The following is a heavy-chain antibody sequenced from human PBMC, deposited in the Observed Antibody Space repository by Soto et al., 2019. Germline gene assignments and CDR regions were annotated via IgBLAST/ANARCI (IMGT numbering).Heavy chain of an antibody. Sequence: GGSLRLSCSASGFTFSSYAMHWVRQAPGKGLEYVSAISSNGGSTYYADSVKGRFTISRDNSKNTLYRQMSSLRAEDTAVYYCVKNGEGSCTNGVCPNPYYYYYGMDVWGQGTTVTVSS. CDR3: VKNGEGSCTNGVCPNPYYYYYGMDV. D-gene: IGHD2-8*01. CDR1: GFTFSSYA. V-gene: IGHV3-64D*08. J-gene: IGHJ6*02. CDR2: ISSNGGST.